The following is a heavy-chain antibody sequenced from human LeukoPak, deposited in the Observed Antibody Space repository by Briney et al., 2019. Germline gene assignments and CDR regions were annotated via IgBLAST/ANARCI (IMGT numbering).Heavy chain of an antibody. J-gene: IGHJ4*02. V-gene: IGHV4-30-4*08. CDR3: ASREAAAGLTSDY. D-gene: IGHD6-13*01. Sequence: TSETLSLTCTVSGGSISSGDYYWSWIRQPPGKGLEWIGYIYYSGSTYYNPSLKSRVTISVDTSKNQFSLKLSSVTAADTAVYYCASREAAAGLTSDYWGQGTLVTVSS. CDR2: IYYSGST. CDR1: GGSISSGDYY.